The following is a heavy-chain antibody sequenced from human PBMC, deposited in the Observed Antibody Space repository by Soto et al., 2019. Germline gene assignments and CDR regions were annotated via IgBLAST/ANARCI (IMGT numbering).Heavy chain of an antibody. CDR2: IIPIFGTA. D-gene: IGHD3-22*01. J-gene: IGHJ3*02. CDR3: ASSDSSGYLPHDAFDI. Sequence: ASVKVSCKASGGTFSSYAISWVRQAPGQGLEWMGGIIPIFGTANYAQKFQGRVTITADESTSTAYMELSSLRTEDTAVYYCASSDSSGYLPHDAFDIWGQGTMVTVSS. CDR1: GGTFSSYA. V-gene: IGHV1-69*13.